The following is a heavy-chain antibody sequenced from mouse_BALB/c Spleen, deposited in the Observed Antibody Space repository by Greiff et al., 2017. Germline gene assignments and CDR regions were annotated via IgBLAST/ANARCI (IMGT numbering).Heavy chain of an antibody. D-gene: IGHD2-4*01. Sequence: EVQLQQSGAELVKPGASVKLSCTASGFNIKDTYMHWVKQRPEQGLEWIGRIDPANGNTKYDPKFQGKATITADTSSNTAYLQLSSLTSEDTAVYYCARVDYDPRYYAMDYWGQGTSVTVSS. CDR2: IDPANGNT. J-gene: IGHJ4*01. CDR3: ARVDYDPRYYAMDY. CDR1: GFNIKDTY. V-gene: IGHV14-3*02.